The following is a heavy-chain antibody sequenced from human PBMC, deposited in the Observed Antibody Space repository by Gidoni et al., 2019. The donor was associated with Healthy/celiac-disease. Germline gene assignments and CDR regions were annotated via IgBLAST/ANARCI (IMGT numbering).Heavy chain of an antibody. J-gene: IGHJ4*02. CDR3: AKPHHSFVVVPAATDY. V-gene: IGHV3-23*01. Sequence: EVQLLESGGGLVQPGGSLRLSCAASGFTFSSYAMSWVRQAPGKGLEWVSAISGSGGSTYYADSVKGRFTISRDNSKNTLYLQMNSLRAEDTAVYYCAKPHHSFVVVPAATDYWGQGTLVTVSS. D-gene: IGHD2-2*01. CDR1: GFTFSSYA. CDR2: ISGSGGST.